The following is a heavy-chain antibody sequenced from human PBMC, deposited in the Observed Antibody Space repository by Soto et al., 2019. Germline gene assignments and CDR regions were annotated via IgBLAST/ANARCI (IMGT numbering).Heavy chain of an antibody. D-gene: IGHD3-22*01. CDR1: GFTFSSYA. Sequence: EVQLLESGGGLVQPGGSLRLSCAASGFTFSSYAMSWVRQAPGKGLEWVSAVSGSGGSTYYADSVKGRFTISRDNSENTLYLQMNSLRVEDTAVYYCAKGSYYYDSSGCSHWGQGTLVTVSS. CDR2: VSGSGGST. J-gene: IGHJ4*02. V-gene: IGHV3-23*01. CDR3: AKGSYYYDSSGCSH.